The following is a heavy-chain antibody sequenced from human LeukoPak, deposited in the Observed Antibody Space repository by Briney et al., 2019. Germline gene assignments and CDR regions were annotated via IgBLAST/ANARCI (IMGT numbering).Heavy chain of an antibody. D-gene: IGHD3-10*01. V-gene: IGHV4-34*01. CDR3: ARGGFLNYYYYGMDV. CDR2: INHSGST. Sequence: SETLSLTCAVYGGSFSGYYWSWIRQPPGNGLEWIGEINHSGSTNYNPSLKSRVTMSVDTSKNQFSLKLSSVTAADTAVYYCARGGFLNYYYYGMDVWGQGTTVTVSS. J-gene: IGHJ6*02. CDR1: GGSFSGYY.